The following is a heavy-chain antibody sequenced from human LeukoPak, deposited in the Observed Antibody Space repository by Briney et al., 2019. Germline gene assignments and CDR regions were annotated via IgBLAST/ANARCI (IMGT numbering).Heavy chain of an antibody. Sequence: SVKVSCKASGGTFSSYAISWVRQAPGQGREWMGRIIPILNIAKYEQKFKGRVSITADKSTSSAYMELSSLRSEDTAVYYCARANPNTKYGMAVWGQGTTVTVSS. V-gene: IGHV1-69*04. CDR1: GGTFSSYA. CDR2: IIPILNIA. J-gene: IGHJ6*02. D-gene: IGHD2-8*01. CDR3: ARANPNTKYGMAV.